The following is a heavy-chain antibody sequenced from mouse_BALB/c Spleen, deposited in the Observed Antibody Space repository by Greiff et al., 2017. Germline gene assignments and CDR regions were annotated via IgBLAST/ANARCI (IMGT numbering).Heavy chain of an antibody. CDR3: APKSPFYYGSSYGDY. Sequence: EVQLQQSGAELVKPGASVKLSCTASGFNIKDTYMHWVKQRPEQGLEWIGRIDPANGNTKYDPKFQGKATITADTSSNTAYLQLSSLTSEDTAVYYCAPKSPFYYGSSYGDYWGQGTTLTVSS. J-gene: IGHJ2*01. CDR1: GFNIKDTY. D-gene: IGHD1-1*01. V-gene: IGHV14-3*02. CDR2: IDPANGNT.